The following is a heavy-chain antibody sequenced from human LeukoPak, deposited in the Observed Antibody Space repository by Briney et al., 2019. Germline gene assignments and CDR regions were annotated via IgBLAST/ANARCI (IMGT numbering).Heavy chain of an antibody. CDR2: IYYSGST. D-gene: IGHD4-11*01. CDR3: ARTDYTTDY. Sequence: SETLSLTCTVSGGSISSSSYFWGWIRQPPGKGLEWIGSIYYSGSTYYNPSLKSRVTISVDTSNSQFSLKLSSVTAADTAVYYCARTDYTTDYWGQGTLVTVSS. CDR1: GGSISSSSYF. V-gene: IGHV4-39*01. J-gene: IGHJ4*02.